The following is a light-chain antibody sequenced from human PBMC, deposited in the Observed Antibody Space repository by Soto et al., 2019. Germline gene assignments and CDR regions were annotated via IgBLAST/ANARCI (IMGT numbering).Light chain of an antibody. CDR3: QQYGSSPQWT. J-gene: IGKJ1*01. CDR1: QSVSSY. V-gene: IGKV3-20*01. CDR2: GAS. Sequence: EIVMTPSPATLSVSPVERATLSCRASQSVSSYLAWYQQKPGQAPRLLIYGASSRATGIPDRFSGSGSGTDFTLTISRLEPEDFAVYYCQQYGSSPQWTFGQGTRWIS.